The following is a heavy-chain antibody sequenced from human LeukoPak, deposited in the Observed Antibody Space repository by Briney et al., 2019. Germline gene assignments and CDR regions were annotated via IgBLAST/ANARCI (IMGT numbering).Heavy chain of an antibody. J-gene: IGHJ4*02. V-gene: IGHV1-2*02. D-gene: IGHD1-26*01. CDR3: AREWELFGLDY. CDR1: GYTFTDYF. CDR2: INPNSGGT. Sequence: GASVKVSCKASGYTFTDYFMHWVRQAPGQGLEWMGWINPNSGGTNSAQKFQGRVTMTWDTSISTAYMDLSRLRPDDTAVYYCAREWELFGLDYWGQGTLVTVSS.